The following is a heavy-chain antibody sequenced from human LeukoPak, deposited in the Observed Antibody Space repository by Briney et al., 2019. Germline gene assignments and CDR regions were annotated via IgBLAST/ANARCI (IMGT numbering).Heavy chain of an antibody. CDR1: GFTFSIYA. J-gene: IGHJ6*02. D-gene: IGHD6-13*01. V-gene: IGHV3-30-3*01. Sequence: GGSLRLSCAASGFTFSIYAIHWVRQAPGKGLEWLALISYDGSNKYYADSVKGRFTISRDNSKNTLYLQMNSLRTEDTALYYCASFAGSGSSWTLDYYGMDVWGQGTTVTVSS. CDR3: ASFAGSGSSWTLDYYGMDV. CDR2: ISYDGSNK.